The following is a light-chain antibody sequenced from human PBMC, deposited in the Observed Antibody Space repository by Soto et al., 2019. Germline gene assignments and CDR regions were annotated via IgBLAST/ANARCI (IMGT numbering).Light chain of an antibody. CDR3: QQLNSYPLT. CDR1: QGFSTF. J-gene: IGKJ2*01. CDR2: AAS. Sequence: DIQLTQSPSFLSASVGDRVTITCRASQGFSTFLAWFQQKPGEAPKLLIYAASTLQSGVPSRFSGSGSGTEFTLTISRLQPEDFATYYCQQLNSYPLTFGQGTRLEIK. V-gene: IGKV1-9*01.